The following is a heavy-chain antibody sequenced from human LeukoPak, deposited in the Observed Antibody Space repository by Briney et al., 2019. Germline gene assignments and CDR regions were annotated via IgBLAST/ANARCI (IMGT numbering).Heavy chain of an antibody. V-gene: IGHV3-23*01. J-gene: IGHJ3*02. Sequence: GGSLRLSCATSGFSFYNLAFHWVRQAPGEGLEWVSGISAGGGTIYYTDSVKGRFTISRDNSKNTLDLQMNSLRAEDTAVYYCARENVYYDSKDGRACAFDIWGQGTMVTVSS. CDR1: GFSFYNLA. CDR2: ISAGGGTI. D-gene: IGHD3-22*01. CDR3: ARENVYYDSKDGRACAFDI.